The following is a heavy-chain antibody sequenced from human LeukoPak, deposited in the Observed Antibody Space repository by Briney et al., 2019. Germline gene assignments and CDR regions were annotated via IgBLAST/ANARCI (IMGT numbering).Heavy chain of an antibody. Sequence: GGSLRLSCAASGFTFSSYWMSWVRQASGKGLEGVANIKQDGSEKYYVDSVKGRFTISRDNAKNSLYLQMNSLRAEDTAVYYRARDTGSSSFYYYYYMDVWGKGTTVTVSS. CDR1: GFTFSSYW. V-gene: IGHV3-7*01. D-gene: IGHD6-6*01. CDR2: IKQDGSEK. CDR3: ARDTGSSSFYYYYYMDV. J-gene: IGHJ6*03.